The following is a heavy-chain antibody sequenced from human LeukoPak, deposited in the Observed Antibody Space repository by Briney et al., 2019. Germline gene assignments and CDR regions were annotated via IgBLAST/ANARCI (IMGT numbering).Heavy chain of an antibody. V-gene: IGHV1-69*05. CDR2: IIPIFGTA. CDR1: GGTFSSYA. D-gene: IGHD6-13*01. Sequence: SVKVSCKASGGTFSSYAISWVRQAPGQGLEWMGGIIPIFGTANYAQKFQGRVTITTDESTSTAYMELSSLRSEDTAVYYCARGVRTGSWYHFDAFDIWGQGTMVTVSS. J-gene: IGHJ3*02. CDR3: ARGVRTGSWYHFDAFDI.